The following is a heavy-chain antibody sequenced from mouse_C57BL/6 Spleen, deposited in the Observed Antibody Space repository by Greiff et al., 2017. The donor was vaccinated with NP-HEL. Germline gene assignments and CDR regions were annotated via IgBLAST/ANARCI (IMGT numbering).Heavy chain of an antibody. Sequence: EVQLQQSGPELVKPGASVKMSCKASGYTFTDYNMHWVKQSHGKSLEWIGYINPNNGGTSYNQKFKGKATLTVNKSSSTAYMELRSLTSEDSAVYYCARYDDYDDYAMDYWGQGTSVTVSS. V-gene: IGHV1-22*01. CDR3: ARYDDYDDYAMDY. CDR2: INPNNGGT. J-gene: IGHJ4*01. CDR1: GYTFTDYN. D-gene: IGHD2-4*01.